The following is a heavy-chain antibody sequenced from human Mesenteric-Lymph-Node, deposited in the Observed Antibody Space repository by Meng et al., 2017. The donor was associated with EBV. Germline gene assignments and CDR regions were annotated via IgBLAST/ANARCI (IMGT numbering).Heavy chain of an antibody. CDR3: ARLDDAYWFES. CDR2: INHSGST. CDR1: GESFSGHY. J-gene: IGHJ5*01. D-gene: IGHD3-16*01. V-gene: IGHV4-34*01. Sequence: QVQLQQWGAGLLKPSETLSLTCAVNGESFSGHYWSWIRQPPGKGLEWIGEINHSGSTNYNPSLKSRVTLSVDTSKNHFSLKLTSVTAADTAVYYCARLDDAYWFESWGQGTLVTVSS.